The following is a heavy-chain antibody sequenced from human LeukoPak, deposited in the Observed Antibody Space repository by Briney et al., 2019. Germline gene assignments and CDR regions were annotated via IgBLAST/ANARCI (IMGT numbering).Heavy chain of an antibody. CDR3: AREGIAAAGDLDY. V-gene: IGHV1-2*02. J-gene: IGHJ4*02. Sequence: ASVKVSCKASGYTFTGYCMHWVRQAPGQGLEWMGWINPNSGGTNYAQKFQGRVTMTRDTSISTAYMELSRLRSDDTAVYYCAREGIAAAGDLDYWGQGTLVTVSS. CDR2: INPNSGGT. D-gene: IGHD6-13*01. CDR1: GYTFTGYC.